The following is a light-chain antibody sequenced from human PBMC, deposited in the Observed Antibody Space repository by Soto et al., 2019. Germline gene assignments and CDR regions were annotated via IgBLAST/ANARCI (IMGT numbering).Light chain of an antibody. CDR1: QSVSSSY. J-gene: IGKJ1*01. CDR2: GAS. CDR3: QQYGSSPWT. V-gene: IGKV3-20*01. Sequence: EIVLTQSPGTLSLSPGERATLSCRASQSVSSSYLAWYQQKPGQAPRLLIYGASSRATGIPDRFSGSGSGTDFPLTISILEAEDFAVYYCQQYGSSPWTFGQGTKVEIK.